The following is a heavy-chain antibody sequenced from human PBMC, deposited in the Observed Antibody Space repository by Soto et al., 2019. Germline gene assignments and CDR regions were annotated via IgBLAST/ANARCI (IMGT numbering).Heavy chain of an antibody. CDR1: GFTFSSYD. J-gene: IGHJ4*02. V-gene: IGHV3-30*03. Sequence: HVQLVESGGAVVQPGRSLRLSCAASGFTFSSYDMHWVRQAPGKGLEWVAVISYDGSNKYYADSVKGRFTISRDNSKNTLYLQMNSLGTEDTAVYYCATKIVAATSDYWGQGTLVTVSS. CDR2: ISYDGSNK. CDR3: ATKIVAATSDY. D-gene: IGHD2-15*01.